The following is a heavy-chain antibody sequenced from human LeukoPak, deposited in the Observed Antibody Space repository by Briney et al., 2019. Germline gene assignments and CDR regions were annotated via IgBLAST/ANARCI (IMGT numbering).Heavy chain of an antibody. Sequence: GSVKVSCKASGYTFTGYYLHWVRQAPGQGLEWMGWINPNSGGTNFAQKFQGRVTMTRDTSISTAYMELSRLRSDDTAVYYCARGHGSSGWYSFDYYGMDVWGQGTTVTVSS. J-gene: IGHJ6*02. V-gene: IGHV1-2*02. D-gene: IGHD6-19*01. CDR3: ARGHGSSGWYSFDYYGMDV. CDR2: INPNSGGT. CDR1: GYTFTGYY.